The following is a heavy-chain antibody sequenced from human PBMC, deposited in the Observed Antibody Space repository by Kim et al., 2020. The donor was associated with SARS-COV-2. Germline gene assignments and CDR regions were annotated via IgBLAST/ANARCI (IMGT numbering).Heavy chain of an antibody. Sequence: GGSLRLSCVASGFAFHDYAMHWVRQAPGKGLEWVSLISGDGGFTFYADSVKGRLTISRDNTKNSLYLEMNSLETADTAFYYCAKVVSHTAMGYYYYGMDVWGQGTTVTVSS. CDR1: GFAFHDYA. J-gene: IGHJ6*02. CDR3: AKVVSHTAMGYYYYGMDV. V-gene: IGHV3-43*02. CDR2: ISGDGGFT. D-gene: IGHD5-18*01.